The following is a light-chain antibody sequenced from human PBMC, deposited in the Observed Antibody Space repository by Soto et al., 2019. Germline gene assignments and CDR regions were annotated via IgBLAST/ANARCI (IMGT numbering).Light chain of an antibody. CDR2: KAS. Sequence: IQVTQAPSSLSASFGGRVTITCRASQTILTWLAWYQQKPGKAPKMLIYKASTLESGVPSRFSGSGSGTEFILTISGLQPDDFATYYCQQYHGYSLTFGQGTKVDI. J-gene: IGKJ1*01. CDR3: QQYHGYSLT. CDR1: QTILTW. V-gene: IGKV1-5*03.